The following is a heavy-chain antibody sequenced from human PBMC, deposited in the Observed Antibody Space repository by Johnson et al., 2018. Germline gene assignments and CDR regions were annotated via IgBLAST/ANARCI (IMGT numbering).Heavy chain of an antibody. J-gene: IGHJ3*02. CDR1: GFTFDDYA. V-gene: IGHV3-9*01. CDR2: ISWNSGSI. D-gene: IGHD3-22*01. Sequence: EVQLVETGGGLVQPGRSLRLSCAASGFTFDDYAMHWVRQAPGKGLEWVSGISWNSGSIGYADSVKGRFTISRDNAKNSLYLQMNSLRAEDTALYYCAKDIGEVLVRAFDIWGQGTMVTGSS. CDR3: AKDIGEVLVRAFDI.